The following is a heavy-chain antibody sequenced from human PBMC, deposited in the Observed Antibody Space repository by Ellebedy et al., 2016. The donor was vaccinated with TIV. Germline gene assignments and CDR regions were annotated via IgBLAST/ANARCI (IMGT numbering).Heavy chain of an antibody. CDR2: IKQDGSEK. J-gene: IGHJ4*02. CDR1: GFTFSSYW. D-gene: IGHD2-2*01. V-gene: IGHV3-7*01. Sequence: GGSLRLSXAASGFTFSSYWMSWVRQAPGKGLEWVANIKQDGSEKYYVDSVKGRFTISRDNAKNSLYLQMNSLKAEDTAVYHCARERYCSSTSCYRFQFGYWGQGTLVTVSS. CDR3: ARERYCSSTSCYRFQFGY.